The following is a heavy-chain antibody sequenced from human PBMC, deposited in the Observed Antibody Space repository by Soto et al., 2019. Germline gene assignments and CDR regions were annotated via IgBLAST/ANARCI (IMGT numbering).Heavy chain of an antibody. V-gene: IGHV4-31*03. J-gene: IGHJ6*02. CDR1: GATISSGGFY. D-gene: IGHD4-17*01. CDR2: IYYTGTT. Sequence: QVQLQESGPGLVEASQTLSLTCTVSGATISSGGFYWSWIRQRPGKGLEWIGHIYYTGTTSYNPSLNSRVTISLDMSSNQFSLKLRSVTAADTAKYFCARDDSFYGEPGYGMNVWGQVTTVTVSS. CDR3: ARDDSFYGEPGYGMNV.